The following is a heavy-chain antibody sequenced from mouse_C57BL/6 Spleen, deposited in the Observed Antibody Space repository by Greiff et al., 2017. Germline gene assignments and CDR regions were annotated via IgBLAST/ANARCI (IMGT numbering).Heavy chain of an antibody. D-gene: IGHD2-3*01. CDR1: GYSITSGYY. CDR3: AREDGYPYAMGY. J-gene: IGHJ4*01. V-gene: IGHV3-6*01. CDR2: ISYDGSN. Sequence: EVQRVESGPGLVKPSQSLSLTCSVTGYSITSGYYWNWIRQFPGNKLEWMGYISYDGSNNYNPSLKNRISITRDTSKNQFFLKLNSVTTEDTATYYCAREDGYPYAMGYWGQGTSVTVSS.